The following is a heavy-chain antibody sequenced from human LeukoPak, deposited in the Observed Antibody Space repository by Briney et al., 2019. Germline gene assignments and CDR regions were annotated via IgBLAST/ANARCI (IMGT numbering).Heavy chain of an antibody. CDR3: AKLLQWLDAFDI. J-gene: IGHJ3*02. Sequence: GGSLRLSCAASGFTFSSYAMSWVRQAPGKGLEWVSSISGSGGSTYYADSVKGRFTISRDNSKNTLYLQMNSLRAEDTAVYYCAKLLQWLDAFDIWGQGTMVTVSS. V-gene: IGHV3-23*01. CDR1: GFTFSSYA. D-gene: IGHD6-19*01. CDR2: ISGSGGST.